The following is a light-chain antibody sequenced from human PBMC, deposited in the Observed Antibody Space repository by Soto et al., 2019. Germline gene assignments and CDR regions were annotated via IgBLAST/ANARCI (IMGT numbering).Light chain of an antibody. V-gene: IGKV1-8*01. J-gene: IGKJ1*01. Sequence: AIRMTQSPSSLSASTGDRVTITFRASQGISSYLAWYQQKTGKAPKLLIYAASTLKSGVPSRFSGSGSGTDFTLTISCLQSEDFATYYCQQYYSYPRTFGQGTKV. CDR1: QGISSY. CDR3: QQYYSYPRT. CDR2: AAS.